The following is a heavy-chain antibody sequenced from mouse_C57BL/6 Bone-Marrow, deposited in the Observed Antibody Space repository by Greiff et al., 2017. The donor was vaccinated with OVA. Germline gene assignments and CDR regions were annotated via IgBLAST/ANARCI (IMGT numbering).Heavy chain of an antibody. CDR3: ARNYGNPWYFDV. CDR1: GYSITSGYY. Sequence: DVKLQESGPGLVKPSHSLSLSCSVTGYSITSGYYWNWIRQFPGNKLEWMGYISYDGSNNYNPSLKNRISITRDTSKNQCFLKLNSVTTEDTATYYCARNYGNPWYFDVWGTGTTVTVSS. CDR2: ISYDGSN. D-gene: IGHD1-1*01. V-gene: IGHV3-6*01. J-gene: IGHJ1*03.